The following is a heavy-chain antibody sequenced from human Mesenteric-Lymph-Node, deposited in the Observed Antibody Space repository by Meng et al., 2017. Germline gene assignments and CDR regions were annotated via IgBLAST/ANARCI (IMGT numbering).Heavy chain of an antibody. CDR3: AREAAAGAGY. J-gene: IGHJ4*02. D-gene: IGHD6-13*01. Sequence: GSLRLSCTVSGGSISSSSYYWGWIRQPPGKGLEWIGSIYYSGSTYYNPSLKSRVTISVDTSKNQFSLKLSSVTAADTAVHYCAREAAAGAGYWGQGTLVTVSS. CDR1: GGSISSSSYY. V-gene: IGHV4-39*07. CDR2: IYYSGST.